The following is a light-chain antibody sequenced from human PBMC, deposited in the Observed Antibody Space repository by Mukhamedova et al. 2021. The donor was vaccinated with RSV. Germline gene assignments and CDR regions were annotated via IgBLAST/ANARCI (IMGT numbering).Light chain of an antibody. CDR3: QQANSFPFT. Sequence: GDRVTITCRASQDIRTWIAWYQQKPGKAPRLLISEASNLQSWVPSRFSGSGSGTDFTLTISSLQPEDFATYYCQQANSFPFTFGGGT. V-gene: IGKV1-12*02. J-gene: IGKJ4*01. CDR2: EAS. CDR1: QDIRTW.